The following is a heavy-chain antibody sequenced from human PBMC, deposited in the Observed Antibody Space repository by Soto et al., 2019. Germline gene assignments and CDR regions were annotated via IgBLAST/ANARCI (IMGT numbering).Heavy chain of an antibody. J-gene: IGHJ4*02. V-gene: IGHV3-23*01. Sequence: GGSLRLSCAASGFTFNNYAMSWVRQAPGKGLEWVSIISPSGGHTYYADSVKGRFTISRDNSKNTAYLQMNSLRAEDTAVYFCAKRAPYGDFYFDYWGQGSLVTVSS. D-gene: IGHD4-17*01. CDR1: GFTFNNYA. CDR3: AKRAPYGDFYFDY. CDR2: ISPSGGHT.